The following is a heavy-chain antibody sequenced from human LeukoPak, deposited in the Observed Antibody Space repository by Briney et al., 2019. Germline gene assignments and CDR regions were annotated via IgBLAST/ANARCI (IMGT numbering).Heavy chain of an antibody. J-gene: IGHJ4*02. CDR3: ARDLSSSWYSLGF. CDR1: GITFDDYG. V-gene: IGHV3-20*04. D-gene: IGHD6-13*01. CDR2: INWDGGAT. Sequence: LPWGPLRLSCTDSGITFDDYGLSWVRQAPGKGLEWVAGINWDGGATAYADSVKGRFTISRDNAKNSVFLQMSSLRADDTALYFCARDLSSSWYSLGFWGQGTLVPVSS.